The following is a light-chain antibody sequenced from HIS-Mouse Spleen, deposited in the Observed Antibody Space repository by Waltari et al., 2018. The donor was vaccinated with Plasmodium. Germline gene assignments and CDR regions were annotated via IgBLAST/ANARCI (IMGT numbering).Light chain of an antibody. J-gene: IGKJ2*01. CDR1: QSVSSN. V-gene: IGKV3-15*01. Sequence: EIVMTQSPATLSVSPGARATLSCRDSQSVSSNLAGYQKEPGQAHRLLIYGASTRATGIPARFSSSGSGTEFTLTISSLQSEDFAVDYCQQYNNWPPAYTFGQGTKLEIK. CDR2: GAS. CDR3: QQYNNWPPAYT.